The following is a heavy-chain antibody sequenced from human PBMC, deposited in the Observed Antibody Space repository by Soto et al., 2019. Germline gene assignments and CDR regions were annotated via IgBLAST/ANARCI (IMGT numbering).Heavy chain of an antibody. CDR1: GGSISSSSYY. Sequence: SETLSLTCTVSGGSISSSSYYWGWIRQPPGKGLEWIGSIYYSGSTYYNPSLKSRVTISVDTSKNQFSLKLSSVTAADTAVYYCARLPTRQKTYYYDSSGYYFDYWGQGTLVTVSS. CDR3: ARLPTRQKTYYYDSSGYYFDY. D-gene: IGHD3-22*01. J-gene: IGHJ4*02. CDR2: IYYSGST. V-gene: IGHV4-39*01.